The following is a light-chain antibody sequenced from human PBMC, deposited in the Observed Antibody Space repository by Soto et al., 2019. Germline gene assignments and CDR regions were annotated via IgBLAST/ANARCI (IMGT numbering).Light chain of an antibody. Sequence: QSALTQPASVSGSPGQSITISCTGTSRDVGGYNYVSWYQQHPGKAPKLTIYDVTNRPSGVSNRFSGSKSGNTASLTISGLQAEDEADYYCSSYTSSNTLVFGGGTKLTVL. J-gene: IGLJ2*01. CDR3: SSYTSSNTLV. V-gene: IGLV2-14*01. CDR1: SRDVGGYNY. CDR2: DVT.